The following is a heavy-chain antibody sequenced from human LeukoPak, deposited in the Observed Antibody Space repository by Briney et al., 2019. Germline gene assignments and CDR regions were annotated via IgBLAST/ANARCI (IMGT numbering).Heavy chain of an antibody. J-gene: IGHJ3*02. Sequence: GGSLRLSCAASGFTFTSYWMNWVRQAPGKGLEWVALINPDGSQTNYVDSVKGRFTISRDNSKNTANLQMNSLRVDDTAVYFCAKDQYNILTGYYGEDAFDIWGQGTMVTVSS. CDR2: INPDGSQT. V-gene: IGHV3-7*03. CDR3: AKDQYNILTGYYGEDAFDI. CDR1: GFTFTSYW. D-gene: IGHD3-9*01.